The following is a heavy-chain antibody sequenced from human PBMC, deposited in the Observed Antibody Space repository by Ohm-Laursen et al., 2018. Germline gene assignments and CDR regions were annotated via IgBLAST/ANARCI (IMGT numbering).Heavy chain of an antibody. Sequence: VSSVKVSCKVSGYTLTELSMHWVRQAPGKGLEWMGGFDPEDGETIYAQKFQGRVTMTEDTSTDTAYMELSSLRSEDTAVYYCATGLPPGGEWLSLDYWGQGTLVTVSS. J-gene: IGHJ4*02. V-gene: IGHV1-24*01. CDR2: FDPEDGET. D-gene: IGHD3-3*01. CDR3: ATGLPPGGEWLSLDY. CDR1: GYTLTELS.